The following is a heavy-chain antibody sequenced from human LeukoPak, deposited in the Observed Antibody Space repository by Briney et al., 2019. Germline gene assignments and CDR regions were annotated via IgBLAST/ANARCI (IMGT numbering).Heavy chain of an antibody. J-gene: IGHJ4*02. Sequence: PGGSLRLSCAASGFTFTSYSMYWVRQAPGKGLEWVSYISSGSSTIYYADSVEGRFTISRDNAKNSLYLQLNSLTDEDTAVYYCAREPPGNYDSSGHYYAYFDCWGQGTLVTVSS. D-gene: IGHD3-22*01. CDR3: AREPPGNYDSSGHYYAYFDC. CDR1: GFTFTSYS. CDR2: ISSGSSTI. V-gene: IGHV3-48*02.